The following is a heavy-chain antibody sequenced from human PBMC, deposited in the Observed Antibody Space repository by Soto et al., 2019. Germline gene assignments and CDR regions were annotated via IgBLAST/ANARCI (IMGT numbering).Heavy chain of an antibody. D-gene: IGHD6-19*01. Sequence: ASVKVSCKASGYTFISSGISWVRQAPGKGLEWVGWISVYSGNTKYAQKVQDRVTMTTDTSTSTAYMELRSLISDDTAVYYCARSLAVAGTDYWGQGTLVTVSS. CDR1: GYTFISSG. J-gene: IGHJ4*02. V-gene: IGHV1-18*01. CDR2: ISVYSGNT. CDR3: ARSLAVAGTDY.